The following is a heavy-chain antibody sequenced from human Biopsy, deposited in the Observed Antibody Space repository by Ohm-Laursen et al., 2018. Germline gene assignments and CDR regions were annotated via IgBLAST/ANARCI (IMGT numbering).Heavy chain of an antibody. D-gene: IGHD4-11*01. V-gene: IGHV3-74*01. CDR1: GFTFSNYY. Sequence: LSLTCAASGFTFSNYYMHWVRQAPGKGLLWVSRIKRDGTTTDYAESVKGRFTISRDNAKNTLYLQMNSLRAEDTAVYYCARGGFFAYSSFDYWGQGALVTVSS. CDR2: IKRDGTTT. CDR3: ARGGFFAYSSFDY. J-gene: IGHJ4*02.